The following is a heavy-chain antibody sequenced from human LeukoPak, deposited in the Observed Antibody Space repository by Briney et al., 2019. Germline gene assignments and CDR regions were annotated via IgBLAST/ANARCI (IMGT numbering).Heavy chain of an antibody. V-gene: IGHV3-53*01. CDR3: AKDLSSGYPHAFDI. Sequence: GGSLRLSCAASGFTVSSNYMSWVRQAPGKGLEWVSVIYSGGSTYYADSVKGRFTISRDNSKNTLYLQMNSLRAEDTAVYYCAKDLSSGYPHAFDIWGQGTMVTVSS. CDR2: IYSGGST. J-gene: IGHJ3*02. CDR1: GFTVSSNY. D-gene: IGHD3-22*01.